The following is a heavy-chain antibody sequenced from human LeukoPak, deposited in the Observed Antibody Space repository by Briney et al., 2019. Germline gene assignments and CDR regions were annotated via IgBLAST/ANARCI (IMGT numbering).Heavy chain of an antibody. D-gene: IGHD2-2*01. Sequence: GGSLRLSCAVSGFTFSDYAMTWVRQAPGRGLEWVSIISGSGSDTYHADSVKGRFTISRDNSRNTLYLQINSLRVEDTAIYYCAKGAGAVCGTSTCYSRVFDYWGQGILVTVSS. J-gene: IGHJ4*02. V-gene: IGHV3-23*01. CDR3: AKGAGAVCGTSTCYSRVFDY. CDR2: ISGSGSDT. CDR1: GFTFSDYA.